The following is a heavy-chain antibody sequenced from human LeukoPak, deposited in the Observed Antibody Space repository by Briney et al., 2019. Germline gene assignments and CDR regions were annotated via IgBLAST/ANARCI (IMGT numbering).Heavy chain of an antibody. V-gene: IGHV3-21*01. CDR2: ISSSSSYI. J-gene: IGHJ6*02. D-gene: IGHD3-10*01. CDR3: AAEGSGSGFGPYYYGMDV. CDR1: GFTFSSYS. Sequence: GGSLRLSCAASGFTFSSYSMNWVRQAPGKGLEWVSSISSSSSYIYYADSAKGRFTISRDNAKNSLYLQMNSLRAEDTAVYYCAAEGSGSGFGPYYYGMDVWGQGTTVTVSS.